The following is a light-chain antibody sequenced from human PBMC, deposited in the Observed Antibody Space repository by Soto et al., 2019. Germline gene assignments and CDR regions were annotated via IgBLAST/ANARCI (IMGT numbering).Light chain of an antibody. CDR1: QSLLHTNGYTF. V-gene: IGKV2-28*01. CDR3: MQALQTPWT. J-gene: IGKJ1*01. Sequence: DFVMTQSPLSLPVTPGEPASISCTSSQSLLHTNGYTFLDWYLQKPGQSPQLLIYLGSNRASGVPDRFSGSGSCTNFTLKISRVEAEDVGVYYCMQALQTPWTFGQGTKVDIK. CDR2: LGS.